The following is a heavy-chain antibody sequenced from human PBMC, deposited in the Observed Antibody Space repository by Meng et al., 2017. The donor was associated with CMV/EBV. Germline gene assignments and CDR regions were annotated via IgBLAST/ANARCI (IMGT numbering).Heavy chain of an antibody. CDR1: GYTLTSHG. V-gene: IGHV1-18*01. D-gene: IGHD2-21*01. Sequence: ASAKVFCKAAGYTLTSHGISWVRQAPGQGLEWMGWISAYNGNTNYAQKLQGRVTMTTDTSTSTAYMELRSLRSDDTAVYYCARDDKAYCGGGCSPVTYYYYYGMDVWGQGATVTVSS. CDR2: ISAYNGNT. J-gene: IGHJ6*02. CDR3: ARDDKAYCGGGCSPVTYYYYYGMDV.